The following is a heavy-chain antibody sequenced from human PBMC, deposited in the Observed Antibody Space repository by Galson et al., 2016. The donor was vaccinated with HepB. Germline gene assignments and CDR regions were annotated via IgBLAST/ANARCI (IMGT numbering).Heavy chain of an antibody. CDR2: IYWDDDK. CDR3: AHTIGRHYGYRHFYYGMDV. V-gene: IGHV2-5*02. Sequence: PALVKPTQTLTLTCTFSGFSLSTSGVGVGWIRQPPGKALEWLALIYWDDDKRYCPSLKSRLTIYKDTAENQVVLTIAKMDPVDTATYYCAHTIGRHYGYRHFYYGMDVWGQGTTVTVSS. D-gene: IGHD3-10*01. J-gene: IGHJ6*02. CDR1: GFSLSTSGVG.